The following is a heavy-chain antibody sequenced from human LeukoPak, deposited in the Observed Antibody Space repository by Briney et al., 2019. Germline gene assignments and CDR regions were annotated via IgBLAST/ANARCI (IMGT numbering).Heavy chain of an antibody. CDR2: ISYDGSNK. CDR1: GFTFSSYA. Sequence: GGSLRLSCAASGFTFSSYAMHWVRQAPGKGLEWVAVISYDGSNKYYADSVKGRFTISRDNSKNTLYLQMNSLRAEDTAVYYCARDSWWELRGGFDYWGQGTLVTVSS. J-gene: IGHJ4*02. D-gene: IGHD1-26*01. CDR3: ARDSWWELRGGFDY. V-gene: IGHV3-30*04.